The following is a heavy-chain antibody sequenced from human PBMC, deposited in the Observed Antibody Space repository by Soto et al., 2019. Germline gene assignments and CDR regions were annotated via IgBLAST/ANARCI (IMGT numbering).Heavy chain of an antibody. CDR2: ISWVGGST. CDR3: ARNYYDSSGVSYYYGMDV. V-gene: IGHV3-43*01. J-gene: IGHJ6*02. CDR1: GFTFDDYT. Sequence: GGSLRLSCAASGFTFDDYTMHWVRQAPGKGLEWVSLISWVGGSTYYADSVKGRFTISRDNSNNSLYLQMNSLRTEDTAFYYCARNYYDSSGVSYYYGMDVWGQGTTVTVSS. D-gene: IGHD3-22*01.